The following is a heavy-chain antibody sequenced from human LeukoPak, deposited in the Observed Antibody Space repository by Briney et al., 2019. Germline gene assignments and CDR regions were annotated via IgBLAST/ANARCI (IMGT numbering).Heavy chain of an antibody. V-gene: IGHV4-34*01. CDR1: GGSFSGYY. D-gene: IGHD3-9*01. CDR3: ARPIRLRYFDWSPSDAFDI. CDR2: INHSGST. J-gene: IGHJ3*02. Sequence: KPSETLSLTCAVYGGSFSGYYWSWIRQPPGKGLEWIGEINHSGSTNYNPSLKSRVTISVDTSKNQFSLKLSSVTAADTAVYYCARPIRLRYFDWSPSDAFDIWGQGTMVTVSS.